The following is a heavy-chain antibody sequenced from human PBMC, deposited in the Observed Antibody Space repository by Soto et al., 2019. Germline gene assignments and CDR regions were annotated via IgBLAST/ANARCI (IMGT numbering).Heavy chain of an antibody. D-gene: IGHD1-26*01. V-gene: IGHV4-4*02. Sequence: SETLSLTCAVSGGSISSSNWWSWVRQPPGKGLEWIGEIYHSGSTNYNPSLKSRVTMSVDTSKNQFSLKLSSVTAADTAVYYCARTQYSGSYYSPGMDVWGQGTTVTVSS. CDR2: IYHSGST. J-gene: IGHJ6*02. CDR1: GGSISSSNW. CDR3: ARTQYSGSYYSPGMDV.